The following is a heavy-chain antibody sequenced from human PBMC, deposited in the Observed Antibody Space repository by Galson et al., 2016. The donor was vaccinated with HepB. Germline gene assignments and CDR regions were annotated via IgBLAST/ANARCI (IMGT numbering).Heavy chain of an antibody. CDR1: GGTFSTYA. V-gene: IGHV1-69*04. J-gene: IGHJ6*02. D-gene: IGHD6-13*01. Sequence: SCKASGGTFSTYAFGWVRQAPGQGLEWVGRSVPILGMANYAQKFQGRVTITADKSTNTSYMELSSLRSEDTAVYYCARDAVAVGGTLHFYYYGMDVWGQGTTVTVSS. CDR2: SVPILGMA. CDR3: ARDAVAVGGTLHFYYYGMDV.